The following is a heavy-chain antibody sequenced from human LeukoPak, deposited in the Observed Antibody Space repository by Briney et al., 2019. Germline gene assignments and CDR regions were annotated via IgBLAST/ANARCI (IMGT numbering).Heavy chain of an antibody. J-gene: IGHJ4*02. V-gene: IGHV1-2*02. D-gene: IGHD3-22*01. CDR2: INPNSSVT. Sequence: ASVKVSCKASGYTFNNYYMHWVRQAPGQGLEWMGWINPNSSVTNYVQKFQGRVTMTRDASITTAYMELSRLRSDDTAVYYCARDRLGYDSSGPFDFWGQGTLVTVSS. CDR3: ARDRLGYDSSGPFDF. CDR1: GYTFNNYY.